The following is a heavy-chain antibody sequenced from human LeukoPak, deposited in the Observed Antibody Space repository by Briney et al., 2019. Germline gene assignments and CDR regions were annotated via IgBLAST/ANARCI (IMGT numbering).Heavy chain of an antibody. CDR3: ARASSGYLAYYYYGMDV. V-gene: IGHV1-8*01. J-gene: IGHJ6*02. D-gene: IGHD5-12*01. CDR2: MNPNSGNT. CDR1: EYTFTSYD. Sequence: ASVKVSCKASEYTFTSYDINWVRQATGQGLEWMGWMNPNSGNTGYAQKFQGRVTMTRNTSISTAYMELSSLRSEDTAVYYCARASSGYLAYYYYGMDVWGQGTTVTVSS.